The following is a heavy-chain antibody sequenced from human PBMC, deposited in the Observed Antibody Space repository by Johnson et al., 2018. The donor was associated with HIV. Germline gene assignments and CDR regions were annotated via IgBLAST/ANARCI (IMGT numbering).Heavy chain of an antibody. Sequence: VQLVESGGGVVQPGRSLRLSCAASGFTFSNYAMHWVRQAPGKGLEWVAVISSDGSEKYYVDSVKGRFTISRDNAKNSLYLQMNSLRAEDTAVYYCASLPGDAFDIWGQGTMVTVSS. V-gene: IGHV3-30*04. CDR2: ISSDGSEK. J-gene: IGHJ3*02. CDR3: ASLPGDAFDI. D-gene: IGHD2-2*01. CDR1: GFTFSNYA.